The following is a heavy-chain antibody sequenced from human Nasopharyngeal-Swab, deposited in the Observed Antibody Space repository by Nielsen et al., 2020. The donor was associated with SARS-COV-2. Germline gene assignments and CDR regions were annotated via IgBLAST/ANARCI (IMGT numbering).Heavy chain of an antibody. V-gene: IGHV3-33*01. J-gene: IGHJ3*02. D-gene: IGHD1-26*01. CDR1: GFTFSSYG. CDR3: ARDMVLLPYSGSYPDAFDI. CDR2: IWYDGSNK. Sequence: GESLKISCAAPGFTFSSYGMHWVRQAPGKGLEWVAVIWYDGSNKYYADSVKGRFTISRDNSKNTLYLQMNSLRAEDTAVYYCARDMVLLPYSGSYPDAFDIWGQGTMVTVSS.